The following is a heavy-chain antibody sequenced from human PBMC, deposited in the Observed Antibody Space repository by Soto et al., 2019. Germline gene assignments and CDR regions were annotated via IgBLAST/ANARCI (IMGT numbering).Heavy chain of an antibody. CDR3: ACSSIAAPGYYYGMDV. CDR1: GYSFTSYW. Sequence: ESLKISCKGSGYSFTSYWIGWVRQMPGKGLEWMAIIYPGNSDTRYSPSFQGQVTISADKSISTAYLQWSSLKASDTAMYYCACSSIAAPGYYYGMDVWGQGTTVTVSS. V-gene: IGHV5-51*01. CDR2: IYPGNSDT. J-gene: IGHJ6*02. D-gene: IGHD6-6*01.